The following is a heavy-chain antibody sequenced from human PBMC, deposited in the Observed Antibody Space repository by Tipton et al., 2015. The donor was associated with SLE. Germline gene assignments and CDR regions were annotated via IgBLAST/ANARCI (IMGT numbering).Heavy chain of an antibody. D-gene: IGHD3-9*01. V-gene: IGHV4-59*01. J-gene: IGHJ4*02. CDR3: ATSPPTGYW. Sequence: TLSLTCTVSGGSISSYYWSWIRQPPGKGLEWIGYIYYSGSTNYNPSLKSRVTISVDTSKNQFSLKLSSVTAADTAVYYCATSPPTGYWWGQGTLVTVSS. CDR1: GGSISSYY. CDR2: IYYSGST.